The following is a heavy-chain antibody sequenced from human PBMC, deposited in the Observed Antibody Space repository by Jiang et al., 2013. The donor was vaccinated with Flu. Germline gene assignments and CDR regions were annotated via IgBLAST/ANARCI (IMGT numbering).Heavy chain of an antibody. D-gene: IGHD6-13*01. CDR3: ARVPQSIAAAGTSFYYYYYGMDV. CDR1: GFTFSDYY. Sequence: VKPGGSLRLSCAASGFTFSDYYMSWIRQAPGKGLEWVSYISSSGSTIYYADSVKGRFTISRDNAKNSLYLQMNSLRAEDTAVYYCARVPQSIAAAGTSFYYYYYGMDVWGQGTTVTVSS. V-gene: IGHV3-11*01. J-gene: IGHJ6*02. CDR2: ISSSGSTI.